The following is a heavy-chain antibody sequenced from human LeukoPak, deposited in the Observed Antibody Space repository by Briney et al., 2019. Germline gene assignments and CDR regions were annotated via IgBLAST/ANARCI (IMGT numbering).Heavy chain of an antibody. CDR1: KDTFTIYD. V-gene: IGHV1-8*01. CDR3: ARSTMGARRRYDY. Sequence: ASVKVSCKASKDTFTIYDVNWVRQATGLGLEWMGWMNPNSGNTGYAQKFQGRVTMTMNSSISTAYMELTSPTSEDTAVYYCARSTMGARRRYDYWGQGTLATVSS. D-gene: IGHD1-26*01. CDR2: MNPNSGNT. J-gene: IGHJ4*02.